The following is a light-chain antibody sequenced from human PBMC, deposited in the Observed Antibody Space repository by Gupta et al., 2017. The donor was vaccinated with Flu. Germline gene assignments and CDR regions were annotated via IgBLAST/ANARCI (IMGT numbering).Light chain of an antibody. CDR1: SSDVGAYDR. CDR3: SSYAGSYTLCV. J-gene: IGLJ1*01. V-gene: IGLV2-14*03. Sequence: GSPGQSITISCTGTSSDVGAYDRVSWYQQHPGKAPKLMIFDVSNRPSGVSNRFSGSKSGNTASLTISGLQAEDEADYYCSSYAGSYTLCVFGTGTKVTVL. CDR2: DVS.